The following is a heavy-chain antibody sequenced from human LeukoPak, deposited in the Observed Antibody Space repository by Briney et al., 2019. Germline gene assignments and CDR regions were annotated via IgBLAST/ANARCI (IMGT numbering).Heavy chain of an antibody. Sequence: GGSLRLSCAASGFSFSSYGMHWLRQAPGKGLEWVAFIRNDGSNTYYADSVKGRFTISRDNSKNTLYLQMNSLRAEDTAVYYCARAYSSGWYTFYYYYMDVWGKGTTVTVSS. CDR3: ARAYSSGWYTFYYYYMDV. V-gene: IGHV3-30*02. D-gene: IGHD6-19*01. CDR1: GFSFSSYG. J-gene: IGHJ6*03. CDR2: IRNDGSNT.